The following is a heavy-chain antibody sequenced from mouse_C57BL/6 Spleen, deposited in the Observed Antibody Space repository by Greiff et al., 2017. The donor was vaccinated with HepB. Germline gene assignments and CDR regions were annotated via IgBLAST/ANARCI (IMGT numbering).Heavy chain of an antibody. J-gene: IGHJ3*01. Sequence: EVQLVESGEGLVKPGGSLKLSCAASGFTFSSYAMSWVRQTPEKRLEWVAYISSGGDYIYYADTVKGRFTISRDNARNTLYLQMSSLKSEDTAMYYGTRDNYSNYRFAYWGQGTLVTVSA. V-gene: IGHV5-9-1*02. CDR2: ISSGGDYI. D-gene: IGHD2-5*01. CDR1: GFTFSSYA. CDR3: TRDNYSNYRFAY.